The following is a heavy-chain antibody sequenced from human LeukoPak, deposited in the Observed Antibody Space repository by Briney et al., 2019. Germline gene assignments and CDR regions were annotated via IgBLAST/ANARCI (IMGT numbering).Heavy chain of an antibody. CDR2: MKPDGSER. J-gene: IGHJ4*02. Sequence: AGGSLRLSCEASGFSMSVYWMSWVRQAPGKGLEWVGNMKPDGSERNYVDSVKGRFTISRDNAKKSLYLQMNSLRAEDTAVYYCARDWGAYYHFFDYRGQGTLVTVSS. V-gene: IGHV3-7*01. D-gene: IGHD3-10*01. CDR3: ARDWGAYYHFFDY. CDR1: GFSMSVYW.